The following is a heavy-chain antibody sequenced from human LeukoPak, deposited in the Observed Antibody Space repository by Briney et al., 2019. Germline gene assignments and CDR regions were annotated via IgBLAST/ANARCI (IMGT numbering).Heavy chain of an antibody. Sequence: GGSLRLSCAASGFIFSNYWMSWVRQAPGKGLEWVANIKEDGSDKYYVDSVKGRFTISRDNAKNSLYLQMNSLRAEDTAVYYCARDRWGYSYGGDWGQGTLVTVSS. CDR2: IKEDGSDK. D-gene: IGHD5-18*01. CDR3: ARDRWGYSYGGD. V-gene: IGHV3-7*01. CDR1: GFIFSNYW. J-gene: IGHJ4*02.